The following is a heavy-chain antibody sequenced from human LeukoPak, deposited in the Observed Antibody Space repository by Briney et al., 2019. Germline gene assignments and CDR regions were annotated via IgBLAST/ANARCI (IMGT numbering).Heavy chain of an antibody. V-gene: IGHV3-74*01. CDR3: LTIVETPIDAFDI. Sequence: GGSRRLSWAPSGLTFSSYGMHWVRHPPGGGLVWLARINPDDKSTSYADSVKGRFTISIDDAKETLFLQMNSLTAEDTAVYYCLTIVETPIDAFDIWGQGAMVTVSS. D-gene: IGHD4-23*01. CDR1: GLTFSSYG. J-gene: IGHJ3*02. CDR2: INPDDKST.